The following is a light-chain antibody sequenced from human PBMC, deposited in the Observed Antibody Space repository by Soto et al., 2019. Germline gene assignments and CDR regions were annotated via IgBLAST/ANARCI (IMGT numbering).Light chain of an antibody. CDR1: QSLSSS. V-gene: IGKV3-15*01. CDR2: GAS. CDR3: QQYDTWPRT. J-gene: IGKJ1*01. Sequence: EIVMTQSPATLSVSPGERASLSCRASQSLSSSKLAWYQQRPGQAPRLLIYGASTRATGIPARFSGSGSGTEFTLTITSLQSQDFAVYYCQQYDTWPRTFGQGTKVEIK.